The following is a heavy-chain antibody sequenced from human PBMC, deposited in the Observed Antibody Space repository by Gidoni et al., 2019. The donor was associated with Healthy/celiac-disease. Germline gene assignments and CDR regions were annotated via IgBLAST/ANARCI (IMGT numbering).Heavy chain of an antibody. CDR1: GGSISRGSYH. Sequence: QVQLQESGPGRVKPSPTLSLTGTVCGGSISRGSYHWSWIRQPAGKGLEWFGRSATSGSTNYHPSLKSRGTRSVDTSNNQSSLTRLSVTAADTAVYYCAREIRSGYYLVAFDIWGQGTMVTVSS. D-gene: IGHD3-22*01. CDR2: SATSGST. CDR3: AREIRSGYYLVAFDI. J-gene: IGHJ3*02. V-gene: IGHV4-61*02.